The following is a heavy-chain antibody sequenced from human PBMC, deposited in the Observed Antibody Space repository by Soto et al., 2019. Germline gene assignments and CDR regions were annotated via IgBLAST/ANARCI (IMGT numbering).Heavy chain of an antibody. J-gene: IGHJ4*02. CDR3: ARNAYCISTRCYWYFDY. Sequence: QVQLVESGGGVVQPGRSLRLSCAASGFIFSNYGMHWVRQAPGKGLEWVAIVSYDGNNIYYGDSVKGRFTISRDNSKNTVYLQINSLRVEDTAVDYCARNAYCISTRCYWYFDYWGQGTLVTVSS. D-gene: IGHD2-2*01. V-gene: IGHV3-33*08. CDR1: GFIFSNYG. CDR2: VSYDGNNI.